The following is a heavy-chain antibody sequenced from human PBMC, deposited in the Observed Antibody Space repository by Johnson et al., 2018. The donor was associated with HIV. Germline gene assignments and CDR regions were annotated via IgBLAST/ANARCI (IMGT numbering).Heavy chain of an antibody. CDR3: AKDLGCSGGSCYRPRGAFDI. CDR1: GFTFSSYA. V-gene: IGHV3-30-3*01. J-gene: IGHJ3*02. CDR2: ISYDGSNK. Sequence: QVQLVESGGGVVQPGRSLRLSCAASGFTFSSYAMHWVRQAPGKWLEWVAVISYDGSNKYYADSVKGRFTISRDNSKNTLYLQMNSLRAEDTAVYHCAKDLGCSGGSCYRPRGAFDIWGQGTMVIVS. D-gene: IGHD2-15*01.